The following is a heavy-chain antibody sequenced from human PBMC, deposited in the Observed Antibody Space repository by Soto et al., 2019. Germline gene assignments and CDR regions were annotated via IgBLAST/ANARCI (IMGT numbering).Heavy chain of an antibody. CDR2: INHSGST. V-gene: IGHV4-34*01. J-gene: IGHJ5*02. Sequence: PSETLSLTCAVYGGSFSGYYGSWIRQPPGKGLEWIGEINHSGSTNYNPSLKSRVTISVDTSKNQFSLKLSSVTAADTAVYYCATRPAASNWFDPWGQGTLVTVSS. CDR3: ATRPAASNWFDP. CDR1: GGSFSGYY. D-gene: IGHD2-2*01.